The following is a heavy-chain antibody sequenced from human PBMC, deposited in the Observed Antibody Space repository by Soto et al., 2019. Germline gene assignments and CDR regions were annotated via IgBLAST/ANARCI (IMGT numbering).Heavy chain of an antibody. Sequence: QVHLVESGGGVVQPGRSLRLSCAVSGFTFSAFGMHWVRQAPGKGLEWVAIISYDGILKYYADSVKGRFTISRDTSKGALYLQMNSLTPEDTAVYYCAKDFKVSGGHYGSLNYYYGMDVWGQGTTVTVSS. D-gene: IGHD3-10*01. CDR3: AKDFKVSGGHYGSLNYYYGMDV. CDR2: ISYDGILK. CDR1: GFTFSAFG. V-gene: IGHV3-30*18. J-gene: IGHJ6*02.